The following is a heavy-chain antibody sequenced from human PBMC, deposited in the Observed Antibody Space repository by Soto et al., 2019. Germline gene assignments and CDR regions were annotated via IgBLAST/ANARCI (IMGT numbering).Heavy chain of an antibody. CDR1: GGSFKSGSYS. D-gene: IGHD3-3*01. V-gene: IGHV4-61*01. CDR3: ARDFAYFDS. CDR2: VYHTGRT. J-gene: IGHJ4*02. Sequence: QVQLQESGPGLVKPSETLSLTCTVSGGSFKSGSYSWSWIRQPPGKGLEWIGYVYHTGRTCYNPSLKSRVSISMDTSKIQLSLNLDSVTAADTAVYFCARDFAYFDSWGQGTLVTVSS.